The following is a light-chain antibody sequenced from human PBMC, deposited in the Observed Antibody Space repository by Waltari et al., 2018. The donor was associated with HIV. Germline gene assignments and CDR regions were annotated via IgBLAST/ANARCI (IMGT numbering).Light chain of an antibody. CDR1: NSNIGNNF. V-gene: IGLV1-47*01. Sequence: QSVLTQPPSASRPPGQRVLMSCSGSNSNIGNNFVSWFQQVPGRAPKLVIYRSDQPPSGGPDRFSAAKSGSSASLAITGLHSDDEAVYYCGSWDDSLSHWVFGGGTRLTV. J-gene: IGLJ3*02. CDR2: RSD. CDR3: GSWDDSLSHWV.